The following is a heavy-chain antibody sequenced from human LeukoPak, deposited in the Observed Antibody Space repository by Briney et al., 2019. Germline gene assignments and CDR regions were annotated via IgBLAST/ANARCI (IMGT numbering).Heavy chain of an antibody. CDR3: ARSRGDYERGYFDH. V-gene: IGHV3-7*01. CDR1: GFTFSTYW. J-gene: IGHJ4*02. CDR2: MNQDGSAK. Sequence: GGSLRLSCAASGFTFSTYWMSWVRQAPGKGLEWVANMNQDGSAKYYVDSVKGRFTISRDNAKSSLYLQMNSLRAEDTAFYYCARSRGDYERGYFDHWGQGTLVTVSS. D-gene: IGHD4-17*01.